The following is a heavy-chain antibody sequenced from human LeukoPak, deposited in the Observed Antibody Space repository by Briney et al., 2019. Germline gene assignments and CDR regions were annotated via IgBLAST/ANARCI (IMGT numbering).Heavy chain of an antibody. D-gene: IGHD3-10*01. CDR1: GGSLNTYY. J-gene: IGHJ5*02. CDR3: ARAPYGSRTSPYNWFDP. V-gene: IGHV4-59*01. CDR2: IYYTGST. Sequence: SETLSLTCTVSGGSLNTYYWSWIRQPPGKGLEWIGSIYYTGSTNYNPSLRSRVTILVDTSKNQFSLNLRSVTAADTAVYFCARAPYGSRTSPYNWFDPWGQGTLVPVSS.